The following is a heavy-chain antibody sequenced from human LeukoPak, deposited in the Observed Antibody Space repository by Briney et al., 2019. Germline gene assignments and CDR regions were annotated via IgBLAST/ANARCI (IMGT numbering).Heavy chain of an antibody. V-gene: IGHV4-34*01. CDR3: ARISSGWQGRWFDP. CDR2: INHSGST. CDR1: GGSFSGYY. Sequence: SETLSLTCAVYGGSFSGYYWSWIRQPPGKGLEWIGEINHSGSTNYNPSLKSRVTISVGTSKNQFSLKLSSVTAADTAVYYCARISSGWQGRWFDPWGQGTLVTVSS. D-gene: IGHD6-19*01. J-gene: IGHJ5*02.